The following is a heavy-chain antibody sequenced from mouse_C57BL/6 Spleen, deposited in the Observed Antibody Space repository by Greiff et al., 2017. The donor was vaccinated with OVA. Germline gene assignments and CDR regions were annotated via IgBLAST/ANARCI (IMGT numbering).Heavy chain of an antibody. D-gene: IGHD4-1*01. CDR3: ARDITGYYAMDY. V-gene: IGHV3-6*01. Sequence: EVHLVESGPGLVKPSQSLSLTCSVTGYSITSGYYWNWIRQFPGNKLEWMGYISYDGSNNYNPSLKNRISITRDTSKNQFFLKLNSVTTEDTATYYCARDITGYYAMDYWGQGTSVTVSS. J-gene: IGHJ4*01. CDR2: ISYDGSN. CDR1: GYSITSGYY.